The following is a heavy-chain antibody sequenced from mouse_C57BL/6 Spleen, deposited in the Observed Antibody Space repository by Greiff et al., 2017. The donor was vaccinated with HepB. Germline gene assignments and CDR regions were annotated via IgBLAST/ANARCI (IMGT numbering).Heavy chain of an antibody. V-gene: IGHV1-50*01. J-gene: IGHJ4*01. D-gene: IGHD1-1*01. Sequence: QVQLQPGAELVKPGASVKLSCKASGYTFTSYWMQWVKQRPGQGLEWIGEIDPSDSYTNYNQKFKGKATLTVDTSSSTAYMQLSSLTSEDSAVYYCARSAPLITTVVHYAMDYWGQGTSVTVSS. CDR1: GYTFTSYW. CDR3: ARSAPLITTVVHYAMDY. CDR2: IDPSDSYT.